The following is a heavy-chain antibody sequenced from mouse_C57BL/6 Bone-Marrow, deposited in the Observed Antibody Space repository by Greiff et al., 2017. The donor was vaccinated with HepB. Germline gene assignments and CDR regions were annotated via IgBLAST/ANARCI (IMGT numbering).Heavy chain of an antibody. Sequence: VMLVESGAELVRPGASVKISCKASGYAFSSSWMNWVKQRPGKGLEWIGRIYPGDGDTNYNGKFKGKATLTADKSSSTAYMQLSRLTSEDSAVDFGARMYYGSFYYYAMDYWGQGTSVTVSS. CDR3: ARMYYGSFYYYAMDY. D-gene: IGHD1-1*01. CDR2: IYPGDGDT. J-gene: IGHJ4*01. V-gene: IGHV1-82*01. CDR1: GYAFSSSW.